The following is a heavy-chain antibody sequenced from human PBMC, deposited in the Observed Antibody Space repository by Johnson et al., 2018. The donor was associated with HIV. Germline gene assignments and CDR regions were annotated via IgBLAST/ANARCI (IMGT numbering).Heavy chain of an antibody. D-gene: IGHD3-9*01. CDR2: IKEDGSDK. CDR1: GFSFSSYW. J-gene: IGHJ3*02. CDR3: ARDPDWSAFDI. V-gene: IGHV3-7*03. Sequence: VQLVESGGGVVQPGRSLRLSCKASGFSFSSYWMSWVRQAPGKGLEWVANIKEDGSDKYYVDSVKGRFTISRDNSKNTLYLQMDSLRVDDTAVYYCARDPDWSAFDIWGQGTMVTVSS.